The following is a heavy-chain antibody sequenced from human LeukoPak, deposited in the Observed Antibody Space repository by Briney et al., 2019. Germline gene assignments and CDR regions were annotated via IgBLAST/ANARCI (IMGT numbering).Heavy chain of an antibody. CDR1: GFTFSSYA. D-gene: IGHD2-15*01. J-gene: IGHJ4*02. CDR3: AKSLGGIVVVVAAS. CDR2: ISGSGGGT. V-gene: IGHV3-23*01. Sequence: GGSLRLSCAASGFTFSSYAMTWVRQAPGMGLEWVSSISGSGGGTHYADSAKGRFTISRDNSYNTLYLQMNSLTAEDTAVYYCAKSLGGIVVVVAASWGQGTLVTVSS.